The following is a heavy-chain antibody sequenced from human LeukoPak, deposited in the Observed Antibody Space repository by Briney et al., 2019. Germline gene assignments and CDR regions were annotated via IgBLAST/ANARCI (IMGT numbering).Heavy chain of an antibody. D-gene: IGHD3-9*01. J-gene: IGHJ5*02. CDR1: GYTFTSYY. V-gene: IGHV1-18*04. Sequence: PEASVKVSCKASGYTFTSYYMHWVRQAPGQGLEWMGWISAYNGNTNYAQKLQGRVTMTTDTSTSTAYMELRSLRSDDTAVYYCARDWSDILTGYPSYNWFDPWGQGTLVTVSS. CDR3: ARDWSDILTGYPSYNWFDP. CDR2: ISAYNGNT.